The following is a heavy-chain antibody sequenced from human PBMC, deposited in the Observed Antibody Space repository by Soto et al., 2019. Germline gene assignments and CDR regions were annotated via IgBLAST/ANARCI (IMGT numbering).Heavy chain of an antibody. J-gene: IGHJ1*01. Sequence: QVQLQESGPGLVTPSKTLSLTCTVSGASISSGGHYWSWIRQLPGKGLEWLGYVYHSGSTNYNPSLKSRLSISVDTSKNQLSLNINSVTAADTAVYYCARSKPGSVARWLDWGQGTLITVSS. CDR1: GASISSGGHY. CDR3: ARSKPGSVARWLD. V-gene: IGHV4-31*03. D-gene: IGHD6-19*01. CDR2: VYHSGST.